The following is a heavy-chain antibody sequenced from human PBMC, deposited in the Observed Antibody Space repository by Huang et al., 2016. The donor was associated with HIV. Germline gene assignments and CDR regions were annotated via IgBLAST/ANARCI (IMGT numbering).Heavy chain of an antibody. CDR3: ARLPGSITMIRGVITDPY. Sequence: QLQLQESGPGLVKPSETLSLTCTVSGGSIRSDNYYWGWIRQPPGKGLEWIGSIYYRASTFYNPSLKSRVTITVDTSKNQFSLKMRSVTAADTAVYYCARLPGSITMIRGVITDPYWGQGTLVTVSS. CDR1: GGSIRSDNYY. V-gene: IGHV4-39*01. CDR2: IYYRAST. D-gene: IGHD3-10*01. J-gene: IGHJ4*02.